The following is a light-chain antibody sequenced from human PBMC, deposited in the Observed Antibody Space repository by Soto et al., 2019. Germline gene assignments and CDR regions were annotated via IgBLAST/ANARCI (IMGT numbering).Light chain of an antibody. CDR3: QKCDYHPI. CDR2: DAS. Sequence: DIQMTQSPSSLSASVGDRVTITCQASHDITSYLNWYQHKPGKAPKLLIYDASSLEAGVPSRFSGSCSRTDFTFNISSLKLEDVATYYCQKCDYHPIFGPGTTVDFK. J-gene: IGKJ3*01. CDR1: HDITSY. V-gene: IGKV1-33*01.